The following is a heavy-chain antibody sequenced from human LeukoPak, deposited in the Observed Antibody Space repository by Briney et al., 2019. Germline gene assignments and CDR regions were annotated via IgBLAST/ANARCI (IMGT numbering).Heavy chain of an antibody. D-gene: IGHD1-26*01. CDR3: ATNEGKELMNFLDY. CDR1: GFTFSSYA. CDR2: ISYDGSNK. V-gene: IGHV3-30-3*02. J-gene: IGHJ4*02. Sequence: PPGGSLRLSCAASGFTFSSYAMHWVRQAPGKGLEWVAVISYDGSNKYYADSVKGRFTISRDNSKNTLYLQMNSLRAEDTAVYYCATNEGKELMNFLDYWGQGTLVTVSS.